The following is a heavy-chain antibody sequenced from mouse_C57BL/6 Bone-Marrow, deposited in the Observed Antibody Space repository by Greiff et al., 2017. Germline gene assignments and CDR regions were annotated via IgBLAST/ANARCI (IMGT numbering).Heavy chain of an antibody. CDR3: ARSGPLGRSFDS. D-gene: IGHD4-1*01. V-gene: IGHV1-55*01. CDR2: IYPTSGRT. CDR1: GYTFTSYW. Sequence: VQLQQPGAELVQPGASVKMSCKASGYTFTSYWITWVKQRPGQGLEWIGDIYPTSGRTNYNEKFKSKAILTVDPSANTAYMQLSSLTSEDSAVFYCARSGPLGRSFDSWGQGTTLTVSS. J-gene: IGHJ2*01.